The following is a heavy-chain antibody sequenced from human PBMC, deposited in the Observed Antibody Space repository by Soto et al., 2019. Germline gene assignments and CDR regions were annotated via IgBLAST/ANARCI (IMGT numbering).Heavy chain of an antibody. J-gene: IGHJ4*02. Sequence: PGGSLRLSCAASGFPFSGYAINWVRQAPGKGLEWVSIISGSGSSTNYADSVKGRFTISRDNARDTVYLQMNSLRAEDTAVYYCAKSYCGDHGHRLLFDNWGQGTPVTVPS. CDR3: AKSYCGDHGHRLLFDN. V-gene: IGHV3-23*01. CDR2: ISGSGSST. D-gene: IGHD4-17*01. CDR1: GFPFSGYA.